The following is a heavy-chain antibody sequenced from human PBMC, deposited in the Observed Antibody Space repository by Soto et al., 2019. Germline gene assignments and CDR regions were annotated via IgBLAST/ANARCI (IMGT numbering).Heavy chain of an antibody. CDR1: GLTLTNYA. CDR2: ISSNGGAT. J-gene: IGHJ6*02. CDR3: ARSYGIDV. V-gene: IGHV3-23*01. Sequence: PGGSLRLSCAASGLTLTNYAMNWVRQAPGRGLAWVSLISSNGGATYCADSVRGRFTISRDNSKNTVFLQMNSLRAEDTAVYFCARSYGIDVWGQGTTVTVSS.